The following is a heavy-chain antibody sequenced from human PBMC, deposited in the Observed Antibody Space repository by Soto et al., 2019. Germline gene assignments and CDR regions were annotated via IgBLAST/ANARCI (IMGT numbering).Heavy chain of an antibody. Sequence: ESMKTSCQGSGYAFSSYWIAWVRQMPGKGLEWMGIIYPGDSYTRYSPSFQGQVTISVDKSITTAYLQWSSLKASDTAMYYCARGYCTATICDPWFDPWGQGTLVTVSS. CDR3: ARGYCTATICDPWFDP. J-gene: IGHJ5*02. V-gene: IGHV5-51*01. CDR2: IYPGDSYT. D-gene: IGHD2-8*02. CDR1: GYAFSSYW.